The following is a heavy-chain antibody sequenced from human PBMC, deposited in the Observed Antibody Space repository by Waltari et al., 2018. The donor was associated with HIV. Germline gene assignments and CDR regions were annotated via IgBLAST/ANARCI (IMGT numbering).Heavy chain of an antibody. D-gene: IGHD6-19*01. CDR2: IFSGGST. CDR1: AFSVGDHY. J-gene: IGHJ4*02. V-gene: IGHV3-53*01. CDR3: ARGLGLTVAVSGIRPFDY. Sequence: EVRLVESGGALIQPGGSLRLSCVASAFSVGDHYLTWFRQAPGKGLEWVAIIFSGGSTYYADSVRGRFIISRDNSKNTLYLQMNSLTAEDTAIYYCARGLGLTVAVSGIRPFDYWGQGTLVTVSS.